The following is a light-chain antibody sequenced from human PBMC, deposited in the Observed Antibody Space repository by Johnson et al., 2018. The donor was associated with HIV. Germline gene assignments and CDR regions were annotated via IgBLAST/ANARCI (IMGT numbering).Light chain of an antibody. CDR2: DNN. V-gene: IGLV1-51*01. J-gene: IGLJ1*01. CDR3: GTWDNSLGANV. Sequence: QAVLTQPPSVSAAPGQKVTISCSGSSSNIGNNYVSWYQQLPGTAPKLLIYDNNKRPSGIPDRFSGSKSGTSATLGITGLPTGDEADYYCGTWDNSLGANVFGTGTKVTVL. CDR1: SSNIGNNY.